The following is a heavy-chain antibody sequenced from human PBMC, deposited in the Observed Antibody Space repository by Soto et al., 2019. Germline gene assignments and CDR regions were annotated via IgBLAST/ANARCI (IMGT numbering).Heavy chain of an antibody. CDR3: AKATTIFGVVKDFDY. V-gene: IGHV4-31*03. Sequence: QVQLQESGPGLVKPSQTLSLTCTVSGGSSSSGGYYWSWIRQHPGKGLEWIGYIYYSGSTYYNPSLKSRVTISVDTSKNQFSLKLSSVTAADTAVYYCAKATTIFGVVKDFDYWGQGTLVTVSS. CDR2: IYYSGST. CDR1: GGSSSSGGYY. J-gene: IGHJ4*02. D-gene: IGHD3-3*01.